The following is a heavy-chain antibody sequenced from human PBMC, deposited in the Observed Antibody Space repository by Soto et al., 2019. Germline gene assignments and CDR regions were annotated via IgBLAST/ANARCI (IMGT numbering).Heavy chain of an antibody. CDR2: IIPIFGTA. CDR3: AGYSGSYAVTLDY. V-gene: IGHV1-69*13. D-gene: IGHD1-26*01. J-gene: IGHJ4*02. CDR1: GGTFISYA. Sequence: SGKVTCKASGGTFISYAISLLRQAPGQGLEWMGGIIPIFGTANYAQKFQGRVTITADESTSTAYMELSSLRSEDTAVYYCAGYSGSYAVTLDYWGQGTLVTAPQ.